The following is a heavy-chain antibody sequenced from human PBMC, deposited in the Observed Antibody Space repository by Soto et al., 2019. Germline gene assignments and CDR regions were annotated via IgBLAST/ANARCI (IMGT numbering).Heavy chain of an antibody. CDR1: GFTFSSYG. V-gene: IGHV3-30*18. J-gene: IGHJ6*02. D-gene: IGHD6-25*01. Sequence: GGSLRLSCVASGFTFSSYGMHWVRQAPGRGLEWVAVISHDGSNKFYVDSVKGRFTISRDNSKNTLYMEMNSLRPEDTAVYYCAKRWQQRLGYFYGMDVWGRGTTVTVSS. CDR3: AKRWQQRLGYFYGMDV. CDR2: ISHDGSNK.